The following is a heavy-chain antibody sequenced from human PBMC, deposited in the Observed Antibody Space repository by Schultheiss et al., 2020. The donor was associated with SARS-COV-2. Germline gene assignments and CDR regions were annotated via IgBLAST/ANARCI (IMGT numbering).Heavy chain of an antibody. V-gene: IGHV4-59*12. D-gene: IGHD2-2*02. J-gene: IGHJ5*02. CDR3: VVQGYCSSTSCYTKSWFDP. CDR1: GGSFSGYY. Sequence: SQTLSLTCAVYGGSFSGYYWSWIRQPPGKGLEWIGYIYYSGSTNYNPSLKSRVTISVDTSKNQFSLKLSSVTAADTAVYYCVVQGYCSSTSCYTKSWFDPWGQGTLVTVSS. CDR2: IYYSGST.